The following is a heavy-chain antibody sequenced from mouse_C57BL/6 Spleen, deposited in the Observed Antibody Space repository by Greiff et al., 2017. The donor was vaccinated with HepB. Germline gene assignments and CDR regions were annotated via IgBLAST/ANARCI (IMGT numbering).Heavy chain of an antibody. J-gene: IGHJ2*01. V-gene: IGHV6-3*01. Sequence: EVKLVESGGGLVQPGGSMKLSCVASGFTFSNYWMNWVRQSPEKGLEWVAQIRLKSDNYATHYAESVKGRFTISRDDSKSSVYLQMNNLRAEDTGIYYCTGALGQDYFDYWGQGTTLTVSS. CDR3: TGALGQDYFDY. CDR2: IRLKSDNYAT. CDR1: GFTFSNYW. D-gene: IGHD4-1*01.